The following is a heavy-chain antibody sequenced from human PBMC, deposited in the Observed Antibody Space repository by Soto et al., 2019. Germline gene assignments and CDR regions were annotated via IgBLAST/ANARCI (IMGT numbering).Heavy chain of an antibody. J-gene: IGHJ4*02. CDR2: IYYSGST. V-gene: IGHV4-39*01. Sequence: SETLCLTCTVSGGSISSSSYYWGWIRQPPGKGLEWIGSIYYSGSTYYNPSLKSRVTISVDTSKNQFSLKLSSVTAADTAVYYCASHDYGDYLIDYWGQGTLVTGSS. CDR3: ASHDYGDYLIDY. CDR1: GGSISSSSYY. D-gene: IGHD4-17*01.